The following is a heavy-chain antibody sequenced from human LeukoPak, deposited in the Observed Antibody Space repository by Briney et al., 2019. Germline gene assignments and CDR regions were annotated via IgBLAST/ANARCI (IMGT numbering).Heavy chain of an antibody. CDR2: ISGSGGST. Sequence: GGSLRLSCAASGFTFSSYAMSWVRQAPGKGLEWVSAISGSGGSTYYTDSVKGRFTISRDNFKNTLYLQMNSLRAEDTAVYYCAKALSGSGSYGDFDYWGQGTLVTVSS. CDR3: AKALSGSGSYGDFDY. V-gene: IGHV3-23*01. CDR1: GFTFSSYA. D-gene: IGHD3-10*01. J-gene: IGHJ4*02.